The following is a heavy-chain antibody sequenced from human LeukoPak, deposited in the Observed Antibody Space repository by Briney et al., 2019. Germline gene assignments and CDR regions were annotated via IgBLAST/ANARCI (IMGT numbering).Heavy chain of an antibody. CDR2: IKQDGTEQ. CDR3: ARDREGSSWYDY. V-gene: IGHV3-7*04. J-gene: IGHJ4*02. D-gene: IGHD6-13*01. Sequence: GGSLRLSCVASGFTFSTYWMSWVRQVPGKGLEWVAIIKQDGTEQYCVDSVKGRFTISRDNAKNSLYLQLNSLRPEDTAVYYCARDREGSSWYDYWGQGTLVTVSS. CDR1: GFTFSTYW.